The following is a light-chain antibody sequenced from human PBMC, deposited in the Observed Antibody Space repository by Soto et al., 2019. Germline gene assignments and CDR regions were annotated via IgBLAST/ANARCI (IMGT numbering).Light chain of an antibody. CDR1: GSDVGGYNF. CDR3: ASYAGGNQV. V-gene: IGLV2-8*01. J-gene: IGLJ1*01. CDR2: EVT. Sequence: QSALTQPPSASGSPGQSVTISCTGTGSDVGGYNFVSWYQHHPGKAPKLMIYEVTRRPSGVPDRFSGSKSGNTASLTVSGLLAEDEADYYCASYAGGNQVFGTWTKVTVL.